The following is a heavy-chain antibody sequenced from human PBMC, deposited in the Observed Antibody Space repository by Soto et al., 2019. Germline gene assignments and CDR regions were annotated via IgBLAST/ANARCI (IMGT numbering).Heavy chain of an antibody. CDR1: GFTFSDYY. V-gene: IGHV3-23*01. Sequence: GGSLSLSCAASGFTFSDYYMSWIRQAPGKGLERVSAISGSGGSTYYADSVKGRFTISRDNSKNTLYLQMNSLRAEDTAVYYCAKTPPRRTMIVAESFYYFDYWGQGALVTVSS. CDR2: ISGSGGST. J-gene: IGHJ4*02. CDR3: AKTPPRRTMIVAESFYYFDY. D-gene: IGHD3-22*01.